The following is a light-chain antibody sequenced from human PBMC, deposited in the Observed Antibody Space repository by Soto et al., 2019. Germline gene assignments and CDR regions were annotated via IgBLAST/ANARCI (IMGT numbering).Light chain of an antibody. CDR2: DAS. Sequence: DIQMTQSPSSLSASVGDRVTIPCQASQDIRNYLNWYQQKPGKAPKLLIYDASNSETGVPSRFSGSGSGTDFTLTISSLQPEDIATYYCQQYNNLPLTFGGGTKVDIK. V-gene: IGKV1-33*01. CDR1: QDIRNY. CDR3: QQYNNLPLT. J-gene: IGKJ4*01.